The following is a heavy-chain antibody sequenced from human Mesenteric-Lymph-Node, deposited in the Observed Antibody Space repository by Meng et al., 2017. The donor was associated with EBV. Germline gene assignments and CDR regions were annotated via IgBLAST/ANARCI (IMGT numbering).Heavy chain of an antibody. Sequence: QITLKEARPTLVKPTQTLTLTCTFSGFSLTTSGVGVGWIRQPPGKALEWLALIYWDDDKRYSSSLESRLTITQDTSKNQVVLTMTNMDPVDTATYYCAHSPLYQYDPRWFHPWGPGTLVTVSS. CDR2: IYWDDDK. V-gene: IGHV2-5*02. CDR3: AHSPLYQYDPRWFHP. J-gene: IGHJ5*02. CDR1: GFSLTTSGVG. D-gene: IGHD3-22*01.